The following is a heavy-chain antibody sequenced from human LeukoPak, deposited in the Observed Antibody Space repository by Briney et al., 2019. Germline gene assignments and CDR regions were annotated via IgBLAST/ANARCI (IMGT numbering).Heavy chain of an antibody. D-gene: IGHD1/OR15-1a*01. CDR2: INHSGST. CDR3: ARGRAGNNNWFDP. J-gene: IGHJ5*02. Sequence: PSETLSLTCAVYGGSFSGYYWSWIRQPPGKGLEWIGEINHSGSTNYNQSLKSRVTISVDTSKNQFSLKLSSVTAADTAVYYCARGRAGNNNWFDPWGQGTLVTVSS. CDR1: GGSFSGYY. V-gene: IGHV4-34*01.